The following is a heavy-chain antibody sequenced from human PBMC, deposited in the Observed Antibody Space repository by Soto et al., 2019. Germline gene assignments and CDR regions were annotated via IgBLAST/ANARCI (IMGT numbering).Heavy chain of an antibody. CDR1: GYSFTSYG. CDR2: ISAYNGNT. J-gene: IGHJ6*02. CDR3: ARTYYDFWSGPQGYYYGMDV. Sequence: ASVKVSCKASGYSFTSYGISWVRQAPEQGLEWMGWISAYNGNTNYAQKLQGRVTMTTDTSTSTAYMELRSLRSDDTAVYYCARTYYDFWSGPQGYYYGMDVWGQGTTVTVSS. D-gene: IGHD3-3*01. V-gene: IGHV1-18*01.